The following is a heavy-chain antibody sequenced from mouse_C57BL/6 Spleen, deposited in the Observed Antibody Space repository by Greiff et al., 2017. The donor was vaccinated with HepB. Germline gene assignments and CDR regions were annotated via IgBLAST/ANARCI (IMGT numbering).Heavy chain of an antibody. J-gene: IGHJ1*03. CDR3: ARVEYYGSSLCFDV. D-gene: IGHD1-1*01. CDR1: GYSITSGYY. V-gene: IGHV3-6*01. CDR2: ISYDGSN. Sequence: DVQLQESGPGLVKPSQSLSLTCSVTGYSITSGYYWNWIRQFPGNKLEWMGYISYDGSNNYNPSLKNRISITRDTSKNQFFLKLNSVTTEDTATYYCARVEYYGSSLCFDVWGTGTTVTVSS.